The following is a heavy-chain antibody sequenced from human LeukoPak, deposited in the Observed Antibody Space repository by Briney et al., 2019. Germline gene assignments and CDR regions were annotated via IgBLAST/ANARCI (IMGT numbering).Heavy chain of an antibody. D-gene: IGHD2-15*01. CDR1: GFTFSSYA. V-gene: IGHV3-64*01. CDR3: ARRVVADFDY. Sequence: PGGSLRLSCAASGFTFSSYAMHWVRQAPGKGLEYVSAISSNGGSTYYANSVKGRFTISRDNSKNTLYLQMGSLRAEDMAVYYCARRVVADFDYWGQGTLVTVSS. CDR2: ISSNGGST. J-gene: IGHJ4*02.